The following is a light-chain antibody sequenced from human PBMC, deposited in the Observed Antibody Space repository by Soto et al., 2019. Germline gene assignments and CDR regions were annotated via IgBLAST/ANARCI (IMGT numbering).Light chain of an antibody. CDR2: KAS. V-gene: IGKV1-5*03. CDR3: TQCISFSLS. J-gene: IGKJ1*01. Sequence: DIQMTQSPSTLSASVGDRVTITCRASQSISSWLAWYQQHPGKAPKLLVYKASTLEAGVPSRFSGGGSGTRFTPTISSLRPDDFTTCSSTQCISFSLSFDQGTKV. CDR1: QSISSW.